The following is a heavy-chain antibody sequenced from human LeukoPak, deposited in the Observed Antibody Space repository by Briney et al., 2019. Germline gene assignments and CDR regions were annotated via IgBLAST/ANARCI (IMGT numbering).Heavy chain of an antibody. CDR2: ISGSGGST. Sequence: PGGSLRLSCAASRFTFSNYVMSWVRQAPGGGLECVSAISGSGGSTYYADSVKGRFTISRDNSKNTLYLQMNSLRAEDTAVYYCAKLSAMALLAAGGQGTLVTVSS. V-gene: IGHV3-23*01. J-gene: IGHJ4*02. CDR3: AKLSAMALLAA. D-gene: IGHD5-18*01. CDR1: RFTFSNYV.